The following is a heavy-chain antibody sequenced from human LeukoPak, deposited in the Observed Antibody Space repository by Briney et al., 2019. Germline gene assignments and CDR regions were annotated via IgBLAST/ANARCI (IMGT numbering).Heavy chain of an antibody. CDR1: GGSVSSGCYS. CDR3: ARDYDLTATYYYHFHGMDV. J-gene: IGHJ6*04. D-gene: IGHD2-15*01. CDR2: IYYSGTT. V-gene: IGHV4-61*01. Sequence: SETLSLTCAVSGGSVSSGCYSWSWLRQPPGKGLEWFGYIYYSGTTYYNPSLKSRVTISVDTSKNQFSLKLSSVTAADTAVYYCARDYDLTATYYYHFHGMDVWGKGTTVAVSS.